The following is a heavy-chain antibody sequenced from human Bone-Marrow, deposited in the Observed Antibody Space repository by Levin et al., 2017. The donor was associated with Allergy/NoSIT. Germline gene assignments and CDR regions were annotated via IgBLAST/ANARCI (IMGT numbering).Heavy chain of an antibody. D-gene: IGHD6-19*01. CDR1: GFTFNDYA. J-gene: IGHJ3*02. Sequence: HPGGSLRLSCASSGFTFNDYALHWVRQAPGKGLEWVAAISYDGSKKYYADSVKGRFSISRDNSKNTLYVQMNSLRVEDTAIFYCARSKRDIAVHDGFDIWGQGTMVTVSS. CDR2: ISYDGSKK. V-gene: IGHV3-30*04. CDR3: ARSKRDIAVHDGFDI.